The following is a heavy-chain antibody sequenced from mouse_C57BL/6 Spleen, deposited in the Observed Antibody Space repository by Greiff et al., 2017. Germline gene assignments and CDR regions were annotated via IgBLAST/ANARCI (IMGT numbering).Heavy chain of an antibody. J-gene: IGHJ4*01. D-gene: IGHD1-1*01. Sequence: VQLQQSGAELVKPGASVKMSCKASGYTFTTYSIEWMKQNHGKSLEWIGNFHPYNVDTKYNEQFKGKATLTVDKSSSPVYLELSRLTTEASAVYFCEMREYYGMDYWGQGTSVTVSS. V-gene: IGHV1-47*01. CDR2: FHPYNVDT. CDR3: EMREYYGMDY. CDR1: GYTFTTYS.